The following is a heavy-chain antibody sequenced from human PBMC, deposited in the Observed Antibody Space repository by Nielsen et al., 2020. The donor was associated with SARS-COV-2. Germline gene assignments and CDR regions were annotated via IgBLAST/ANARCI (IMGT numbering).Heavy chain of an antibody. V-gene: IGHV5-51*01. CDR2: IFPGDSGT. Sequence: GESLKISCHGSVYSFTNYYIAWVRQMPGKGLEWMGLIFPGDSGTRYSPSFEGRVTMSVDRSRNTAYLQWNSLEASDTAMYYCARRGLDFWGQGTLVTVSS. CDR3: ARRGLDF. CDR1: VYSFTNYY. J-gene: IGHJ4*02.